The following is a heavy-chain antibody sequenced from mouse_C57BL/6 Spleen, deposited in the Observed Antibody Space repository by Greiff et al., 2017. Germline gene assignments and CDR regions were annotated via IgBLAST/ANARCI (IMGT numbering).Heavy chain of an antibody. CDR1: VYSITSGYY. CDR3: ARVEGANWDWFAY. D-gene: IGHD4-1*01. Sequence: EVQLVESGPGLVKPSQSLSLTCSVTVYSITSGYYWNWIRQFPGNKLEWMGYISYDGSNNYNPSLKNRISITRDTSKNQFFLKLNSVTTEDTATYYCARVEGANWDWFAYWGQGTLVTVSA. CDR2: ISYDGSN. V-gene: IGHV3-6*01. J-gene: IGHJ3*01.